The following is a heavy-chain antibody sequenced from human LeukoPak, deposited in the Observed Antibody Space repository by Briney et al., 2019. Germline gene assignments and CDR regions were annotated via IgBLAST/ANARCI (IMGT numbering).Heavy chain of an antibody. CDR1: GFTFSGYA. D-gene: IGHD3-9*01. CDR2: ISGSGGTT. CDR3: ARAAAHYDILTGYKDWGAFDI. Sequence: PGGSLRLSCAASGFTFSGYAMSWVRQAPGKGLEWVSAISGSGGTTYYADSVKGRFTISRDNSKNTLYLQMNSLRAEDTAVYYCARAAAHYDILTGYKDWGAFDIWGQGTMVTVSS. V-gene: IGHV3-23*01. J-gene: IGHJ3*02.